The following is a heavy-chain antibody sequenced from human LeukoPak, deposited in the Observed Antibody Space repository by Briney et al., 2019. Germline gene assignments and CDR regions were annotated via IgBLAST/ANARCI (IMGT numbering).Heavy chain of an antibody. CDR3: AISRYCGTSLDY. D-gene: IGHD2-21*01. Sequence: GGSLRLSCAASGFPFSSYWMHWVPQAPGKGLVGVTRINSDGGTTTYADSVKGRFTISRDNDKSTLDLQMNSLRIEATAVYYCAISRYCGTSLDYWGQGSLVTVPS. CDR2: INSDGGTT. CDR1: GFPFSSYW. V-gene: IGHV3-74*01. J-gene: IGHJ4*02.